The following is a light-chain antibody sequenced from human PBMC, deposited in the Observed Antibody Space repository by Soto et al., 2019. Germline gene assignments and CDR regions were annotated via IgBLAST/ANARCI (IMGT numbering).Light chain of an antibody. V-gene: IGKV3-15*01. CDR2: GAS. CDR3: QQCYSWPLT. Sequence: EIVMTQSPATLSVSPGERATLSCRASQSVSSNLAWYQQKPGQAPRLLIYGASTRATGIPARFSGSGSGTEFALTISGLQSEDFAVYYCQQCYSWPLTFGGGTKV. CDR1: QSVSSN. J-gene: IGKJ4*01.